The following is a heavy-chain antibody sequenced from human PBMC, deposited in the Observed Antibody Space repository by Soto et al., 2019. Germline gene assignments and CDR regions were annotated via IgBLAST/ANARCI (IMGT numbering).Heavy chain of an antibody. J-gene: IGHJ4*02. CDR1: GYTFTSYG. Sequence: ASVKVSCKASGYTFTSYGISWVRQAPGQGLEWMGWISAYNGNTNYAQKLQGRVTMTTDTSTSTAYMELRSLRSDDTAVYYCARGAGVVVPAAPFDYWGQGTLVTAPQ. V-gene: IGHV1-18*01. CDR3: ARGAGVVVPAAPFDY. D-gene: IGHD2-2*01. CDR2: ISAYNGNT.